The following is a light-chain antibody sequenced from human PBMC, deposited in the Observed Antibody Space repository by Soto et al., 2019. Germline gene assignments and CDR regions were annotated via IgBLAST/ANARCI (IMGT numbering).Light chain of an antibody. CDR3: TSYSSNYTVL. CDR1: SSDVGGYNY. J-gene: IGLJ2*01. V-gene: IGLV2-14*03. CDR2: EVS. Sequence: QSALTQPASVSGSPGQSITISCTGASSDVGGYNYVSWYQQHPDKAPKLIIYEVSNRPSGVSIRFSGSKSANTASLTISGLQAEDEADYYCTSYSSNYTVLFGGGTKLTVL.